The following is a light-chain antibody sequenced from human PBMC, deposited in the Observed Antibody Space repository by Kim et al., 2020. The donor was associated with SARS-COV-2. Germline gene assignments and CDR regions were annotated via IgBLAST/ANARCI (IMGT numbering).Light chain of an antibody. Sequence: GQSVTISCTGTSSDVGGYNYVSWYQQHPGKAPKLMIYEVTKRPSGVPARFSGSRSGNTASLTVSGLQADDEADYYCSSYAGDNNLVFGGGTQLTVL. CDR2: EVT. CDR1: SSDVGGYNY. CDR3: SSYAGDNNLV. J-gene: IGLJ3*02. V-gene: IGLV2-8*01.